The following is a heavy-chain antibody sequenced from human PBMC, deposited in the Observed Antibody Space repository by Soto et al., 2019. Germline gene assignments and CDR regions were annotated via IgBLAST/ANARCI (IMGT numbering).Heavy chain of an antibody. CDR3: ARDGMTTGDT. J-gene: IGHJ4*02. Sequence: QLQLQASGPGQVRPSDTLSLTCIVSGVSVSRYTWSWVRQPANKGLEWIGRVFSSVSATYNPSLKSRVSISMDTPENRISLKLDSVTAADAGVYFCARDGMTTGDTWGPGTLVTVSS. V-gene: IGHV4-4*07. CDR1: GVSVSRYT. D-gene: IGHD2-21*02. CDR2: VFSSVSA.